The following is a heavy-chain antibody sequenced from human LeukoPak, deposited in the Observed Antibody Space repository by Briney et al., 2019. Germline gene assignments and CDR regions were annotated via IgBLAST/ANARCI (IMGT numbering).Heavy chain of an antibody. CDR3: ARSLISWGMDV. Sequence: SETLSLTCTVSGGSTSSSSYYWGWICQPPGKGLEWIGSIYYSGSTYYNPALKSRVTLPAHTSKTQSSLKLSSLPAADTAVYYSARSLISWGMDVWGQGTTVTVSS. CDR2: IYYSGST. D-gene: IGHD3-16*01. V-gene: IGHV4-39*07. J-gene: IGHJ6*02. CDR1: GGSTSSSSYY.